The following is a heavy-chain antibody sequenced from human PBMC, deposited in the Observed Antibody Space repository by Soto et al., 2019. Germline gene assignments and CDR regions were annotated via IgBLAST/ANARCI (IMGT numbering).Heavy chain of an antibody. J-gene: IGHJ4*02. CDR3: AREGRGTRWYFF. CDR1: GYTFSAYF. V-gene: IGHV1-2*04. D-gene: IGHD2-15*01. CDR2: INPKTGDT. Sequence: QVQLVQSGAAVKKPGASVKVSCEASGYTFSAYFIHWVRQAPGQGLEWMGYINPKTGDTTYAQKFQGSVSMTGDPSISTAYLELTSLTSDDTVVYFCAREGRGTRWYFFWGQGTLVTVSS.